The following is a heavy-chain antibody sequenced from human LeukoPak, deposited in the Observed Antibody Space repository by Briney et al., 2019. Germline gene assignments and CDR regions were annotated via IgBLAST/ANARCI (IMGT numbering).Heavy chain of an antibody. Sequence: PGGSLRLSCAASGFRFSTYWMSWVRQARGRGLEWVASIKQDGSEKYYVDSVKGRFTIPRDNARNSLYLQMDSLRPEDTAVYYCADGTTPDYWGQGTLVTVSS. CDR2: IKQDGSEK. V-gene: IGHV3-7*01. CDR1: GFRFSTYW. D-gene: IGHD4-11*01. J-gene: IGHJ4*02. CDR3: ADGTTPDY.